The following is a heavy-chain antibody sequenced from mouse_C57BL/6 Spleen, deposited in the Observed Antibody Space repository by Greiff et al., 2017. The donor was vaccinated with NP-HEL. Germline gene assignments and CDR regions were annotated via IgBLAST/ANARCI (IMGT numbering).Heavy chain of an antibody. CDR3: ARYYYGNHSNWYFDV. Sequence: QVQLQQSGAELVKPGASVKISCKASGYAFSSYWMNWVKQRPGKGLEWIGQIYPGDGDTNYNGKFKGKATLTADKSSSTAYMQLSSLTSEDSAVYFCARYYYGNHSNWYFDVWGTGTTVTVSS. CDR2: IYPGDGDT. D-gene: IGHD2-1*01. CDR1: GYAFSSYW. V-gene: IGHV1-80*01. J-gene: IGHJ1*03.